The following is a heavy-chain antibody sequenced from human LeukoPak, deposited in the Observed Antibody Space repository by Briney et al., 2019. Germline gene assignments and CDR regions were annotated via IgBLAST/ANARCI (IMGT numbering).Heavy chain of an antibody. D-gene: IGHD3-3*01. J-gene: IGHJ4*02. CDR1: GFTFTGYY. CDR3: ARGNYDFVGFVDY. CDR2: INPNSGGT. V-gene: IGHV1-2*02. Sequence: TSVKVSCKASGFTFTGYYMNWVQQAPGQGLEWIGWINPNSGGTNYAQKFQGRVTMTADTSKNTAYMQLRSLRSDDTAVYYRARGNYDFVGFVDYWGQGTLVTVSS.